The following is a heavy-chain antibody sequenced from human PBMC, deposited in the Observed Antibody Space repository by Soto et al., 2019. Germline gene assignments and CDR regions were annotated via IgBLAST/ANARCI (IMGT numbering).Heavy chain of an antibody. CDR2: ISGGGGST. CDR3: AKGVDIVATPCDY. V-gene: IGHV3-23*01. J-gene: IGHJ4*02. Sequence: EVQLLESGGGLVQPGGSLRLSCEASGFTFNSYVMSWVRQAPGKGLEWVSVISGGGGSTYYADSVKGRFTISRDNSKNTLYLQMNSLRAEDTAVYYCAKGVDIVATPCDYWGQGTLVTVSS. D-gene: IGHD5-12*01. CDR1: GFTFNSYV.